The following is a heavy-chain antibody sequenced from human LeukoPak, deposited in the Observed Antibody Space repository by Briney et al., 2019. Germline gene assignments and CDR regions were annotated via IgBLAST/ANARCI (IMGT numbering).Heavy chain of an antibody. CDR3: VRGAPHLASPYYYMDV. CDR2: IKQDGNKK. CDR1: GFTFNSYW. V-gene: IGHV3-7*04. Sequence: GGSLRLSCAASGFTFNSYWMAWVRQAPGKGLEWVANIKQDGNKKYYVDSVKGRFTISRDNAKNSLYLQMNSLTVEDTAVYYCVRGAPHLASPYYYMDVWGKGATVPVSS. J-gene: IGHJ6*03.